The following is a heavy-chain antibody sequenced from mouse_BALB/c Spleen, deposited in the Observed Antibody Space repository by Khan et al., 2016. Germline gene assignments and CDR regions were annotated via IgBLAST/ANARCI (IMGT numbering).Heavy chain of an antibody. CDR2: IHYSGNT. CDR3: ARSDFYRYDDAMDY. D-gene: IGHD2-14*01. Sequence: EVQLVESGPDLVKPSQSLSLTCTVSGYSITSGYSWQWIRQFPGNKLEWMGYIHYSGNTTYNPSLKSRISITRDTSKNQFFLQLNSVTTEDTATYFCARSDFYRYDDAMDYWGQGMSVTVSS. CDR1: GYSITSGYS. V-gene: IGHV3-1*02. J-gene: IGHJ4*01.